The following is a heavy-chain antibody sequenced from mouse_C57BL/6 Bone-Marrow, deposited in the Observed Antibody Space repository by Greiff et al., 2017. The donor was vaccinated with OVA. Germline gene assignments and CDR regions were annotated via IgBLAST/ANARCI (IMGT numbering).Heavy chain of an antibody. CDR2: ISSGGDYI. Sequence: EVMLVESGEGLVKPGGSLKLSCAASGFTFSSYAMSWVRQTPEKRLEWVAYISSGGDYIYYADTVKGRFTISRDNARNTLYLQMSSLKSEDTAMYYCTRGRGSAWFAYWGQGTLVTVSA. V-gene: IGHV5-9-1*02. CDR3: TRGRGSAWFAY. J-gene: IGHJ3*01. D-gene: IGHD1-1*01. CDR1: GFTFSSYA.